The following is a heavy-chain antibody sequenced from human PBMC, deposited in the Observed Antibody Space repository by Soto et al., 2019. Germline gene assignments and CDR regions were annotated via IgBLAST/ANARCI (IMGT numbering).Heavy chain of an antibody. D-gene: IGHD4-17*01. Sequence: GGSLRLSCAASGFTFSYYWMHWVRQTPEKGLVWVARIYSDGSATTYADSVKGRFTISRDNSKNTLYLQMNSLRADDAAVYYCARGNYGGFDYWGQGTLVTVSS. CDR3: ARGNYGGFDY. CDR2: IYSDGSAT. CDR1: GFTFSYYW. J-gene: IGHJ4*02. V-gene: IGHV3-74*03.